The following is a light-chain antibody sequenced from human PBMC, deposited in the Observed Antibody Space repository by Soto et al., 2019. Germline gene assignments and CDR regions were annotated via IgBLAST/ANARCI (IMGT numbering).Light chain of an antibody. V-gene: IGKV1-9*01. CDR2: AAS. CDR3: QQLNSYSIFT. CDR1: QGISRF. J-gene: IGKJ3*01. Sequence: IPLTQSPSSLSASVGDRVTITCRTSQGISRFLAWYQQKPGKAPKLLIYAASTLQSGVPSRFSGRGSGTDFTLTISGLQPEDFATYYCQQLNSYSIFTFGPGTKVDI.